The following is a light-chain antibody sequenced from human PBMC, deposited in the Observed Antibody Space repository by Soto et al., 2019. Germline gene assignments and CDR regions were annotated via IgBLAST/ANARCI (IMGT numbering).Light chain of an antibody. CDR2: DVS. J-gene: IGLJ2*01. Sequence: QSVLTQPASVSGSPGQSITISCTGTSSDVGGYNYVSWYQQHPGKAPKLMIYDVSNRPSGVSNRFSGSKSGNTASLTISGLQAEYEADYYCSSYTRSSTLGNVFGGGTKLTVL. CDR1: SSDVGGYNY. CDR3: SSYTRSSTLGNV. V-gene: IGLV2-14*01.